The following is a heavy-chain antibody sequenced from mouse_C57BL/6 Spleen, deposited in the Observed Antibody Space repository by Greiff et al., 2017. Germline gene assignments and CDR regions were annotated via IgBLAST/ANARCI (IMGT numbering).Heavy chain of an antibody. V-gene: IGHV1-82*01. CDR3: ARPGGSSPWFAY. CDR2: IYPGDGDT. Sequence: QVQLQQSGPELVKPGASVKISCKASGYAFSSSWMNWVKQRPGKGLEWIGRIYPGDGDTNYNGKFKGKATLTADKSSSTAYMLLSSLTSEDAAVYFCARPGGSSPWFAYWGQGTLVTVSA. D-gene: IGHD1-1*01. J-gene: IGHJ3*01. CDR1: GYAFSSSW.